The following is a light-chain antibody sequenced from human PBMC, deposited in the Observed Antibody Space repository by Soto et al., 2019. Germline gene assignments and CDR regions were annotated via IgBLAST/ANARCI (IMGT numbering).Light chain of an antibody. J-gene: IGLJ1*01. CDR3: KSYTSRSTYV. CDR1: SSDVGGYSS. V-gene: IGLV2-14*03. Sequence: QSVLTQPASVSGSPGQSITISCTGTSSDVGGYSSVSWYQHRPGKAPKLMIYDVSNRSSGVSSRFSGSKSDNTASLTISGLQAEDEADYYCKSYTSRSTYVFGPGTKVTVL. CDR2: DVS.